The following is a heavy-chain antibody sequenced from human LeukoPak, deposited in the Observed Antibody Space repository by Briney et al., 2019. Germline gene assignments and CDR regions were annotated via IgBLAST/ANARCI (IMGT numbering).Heavy chain of an antibody. J-gene: IGHJ5*02. D-gene: IGHD3-10*01. CDR1: GYTFTGYY. V-gene: IGHV1-2*02. CDR3: ARGGELLWLGESHNYFDP. CDR2: IYPNSGGT. Sequence: ASVKVSCKASGYTFTGYYMHWVRQAPGQGLEWMGWIYPNSGGTNYAQKFQDRVTMTRDTSITTAYMELSRLRSDDTAVYYCARGGELLWLGESHNYFDPWGQETLVTVSS.